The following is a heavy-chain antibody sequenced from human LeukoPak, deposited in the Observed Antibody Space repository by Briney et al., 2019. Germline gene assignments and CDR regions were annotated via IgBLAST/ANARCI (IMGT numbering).Heavy chain of an antibody. CDR2: INAGNGNT. CDR3: ARDYYDSSGYYVYYYYYGMDV. D-gene: IGHD3-22*01. J-gene: IGHJ6*02. Sequence: GASVKVSCKASGYTFTSYAMHWVRQAPGQRLEWMGWINAGNGNTKYSQKFQGRVTITRDTSASTAYMELSSLRSEDTAVYYCARDYYDSSGYYVYYYYYGMDVWGQGTTVTVSS. CDR1: GYTFTSYA. V-gene: IGHV1-3*01.